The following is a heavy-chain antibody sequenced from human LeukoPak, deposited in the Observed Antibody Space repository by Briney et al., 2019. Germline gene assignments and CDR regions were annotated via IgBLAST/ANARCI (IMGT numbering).Heavy chain of an antibody. V-gene: IGHV1-69*04. D-gene: IGHD6-19*01. CDR3: ARERAVAGKFDY. CDR1: GGTVSSYA. Sequence: SVKVSCKASGGTVSSYAISWVRRAPGQGLEWMGRIIPILGIANYAQKFQGRVTTTADKSTSTAYMELSSLRSEDTAVYYCARERAVAGKFDYWGQGTLVTVSS. J-gene: IGHJ4*02. CDR2: IIPILGIA.